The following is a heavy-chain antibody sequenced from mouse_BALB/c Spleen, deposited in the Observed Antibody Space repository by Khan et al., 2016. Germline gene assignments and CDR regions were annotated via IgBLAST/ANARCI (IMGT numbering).Heavy chain of an antibody. D-gene: IGHD1-1*01. Sequence: QVQLQQSGAELVKAGASVKMSCTASGYTFTSYWMHWVKQRLGQGLEWFAETNPTNGRTYYNEKLKSKATLTVDKSSSTAYMLLSSPTFEDAAVYYCGRIKKIVATYFDYWGQGTTLTVSA. V-gene: IGHV1S81*02. CDR3: GRIKKIVATYFDY. CDR2: TNPTNGRT. CDR1: GYTFTSYW. J-gene: IGHJ2*01.